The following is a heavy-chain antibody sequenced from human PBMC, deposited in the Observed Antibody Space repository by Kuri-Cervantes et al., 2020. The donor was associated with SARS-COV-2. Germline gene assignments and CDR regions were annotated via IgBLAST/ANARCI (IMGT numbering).Heavy chain of an antibody. V-gene: IGHV1-18*01. Sequence: ASVKVSCKASGYTFTSYGISWVRQAPGQGLEWMGWISAYNGNTNYAQKLQGRVTMTTDTSTSTANMELRSLRSDDTAVYYCASLGDAGDLSPPFDYWGQGTRVTVSS. CDR1: GYTFTSYG. D-gene: IGHD3-16*01. CDR3: ASLGDAGDLSPPFDY. J-gene: IGHJ4*02. CDR2: ISAYNGNT.